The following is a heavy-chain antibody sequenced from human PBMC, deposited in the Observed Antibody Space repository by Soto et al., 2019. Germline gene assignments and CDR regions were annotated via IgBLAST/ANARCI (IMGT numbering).Heavy chain of an antibody. CDR1: GYTFTSYG. Sequence: ASVKVSCKASGYTFTSYGISWVRQAPGQGLEWMGWISAYNGNTNYAQKLQGRVTMTTDTSTSTAYMELRSLRSDDTAVYYCARESVFEFYYYYMDVWGKGTTVTVSS. CDR3: ARESVFEFYYYYMDV. CDR2: ISAYNGNT. D-gene: IGHD2-8*01. V-gene: IGHV1-18*01. J-gene: IGHJ6*03.